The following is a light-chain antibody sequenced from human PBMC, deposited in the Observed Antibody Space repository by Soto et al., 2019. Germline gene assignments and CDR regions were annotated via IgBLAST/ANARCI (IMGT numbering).Light chain of an antibody. CDR2: KAS. CDR3: QHYNSYSEA. Sequence: IRMTQSPSSLSSSTGDRVTITCRASESIDSWLAWYQQKPGKAPKLLIYKASTLKSGVPSRFSGSGSGTEFTLTISSLQPDDFATYYCQHYNSYSEAFGQGSKVDI. V-gene: IGKV1-5*03. CDR1: ESIDSW. J-gene: IGKJ1*01.